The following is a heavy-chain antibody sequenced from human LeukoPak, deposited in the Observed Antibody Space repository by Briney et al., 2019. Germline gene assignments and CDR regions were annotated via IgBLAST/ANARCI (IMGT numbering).Heavy chain of an antibody. V-gene: IGHV1-2*04. D-gene: IGHD6-13*01. Sequence: ASVAVSCRASGYTLTGYYMHWGRQAPGQGLEGRGWINPNSGGTNYAQKFQGWVTMTRDTSISTAYMELGRLRSDDTAVYYCARAGGIAAAGTGGDFDYWGQGTLVTVSS. CDR2: INPNSGGT. J-gene: IGHJ4*02. CDR1: GYTLTGYY. CDR3: ARAGGIAAAGTGGDFDY.